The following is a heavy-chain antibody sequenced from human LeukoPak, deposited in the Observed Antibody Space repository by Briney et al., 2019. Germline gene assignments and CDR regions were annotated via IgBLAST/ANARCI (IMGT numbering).Heavy chain of an antibody. D-gene: IGHD1-26*01. J-gene: IGHJ3*02. Sequence: ASVKVSCTASGGTFSSYAISWVRQAPGQGLEWMGGIIPIFGTANYAQKFQGRVTITADESTSTAYMELSSLRSEDTAVYYCARDQPVGAKSIDAFDIWGQGTMVTVSS. CDR3: ARDQPVGAKSIDAFDI. CDR1: GGTFSSYA. CDR2: IIPIFGTA. V-gene: IGHV1-69*13.